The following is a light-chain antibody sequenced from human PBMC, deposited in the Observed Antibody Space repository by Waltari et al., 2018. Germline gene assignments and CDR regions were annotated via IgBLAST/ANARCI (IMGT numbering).Light chain of an antibody. Sequence: DIVMTQSPDSLAVSLGERATINCKSSQSIFYSSNNKRYLAWYQHKPGQPPRLLIYWASTRESGVPDRFSGSGSGTDFSLTISSLQAEDVAVYYCQQYYSSLQTFGQGTNLQIK. V-gene: IGKV4-1*01. CDR1: QSIFYSSNNKRY. CDR2: WAS. J-gene: IGKJ2*01. CDR3: QQYYSSLQT.